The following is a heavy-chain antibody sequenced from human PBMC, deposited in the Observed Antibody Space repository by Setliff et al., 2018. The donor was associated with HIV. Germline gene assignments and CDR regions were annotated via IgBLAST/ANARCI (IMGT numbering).Heavy chain of an antibody. CDR2: IYTSGRT. J-gene: IGHJ3*02. V-gene: IGHV4-61*02. CDR1: GGSISSGNYY. D-gene: IGHD4-4*01. Sequence: SETLSLTCTVSGGSISSGNYYWSWIRQPAGKGLEWIGRIYTSGRTKYNPSLKSRVTISVDTSKNQFSLKLSSVTAADTAVYYCARDGETTVMGDAFDIWGQGTMVTVTS. CDR3: ARDGETTVMGDAFDI.